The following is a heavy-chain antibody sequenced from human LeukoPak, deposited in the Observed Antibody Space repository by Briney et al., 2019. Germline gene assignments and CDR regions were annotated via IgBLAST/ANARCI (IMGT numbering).Heavy chain of an antibody. V-gene: IGHV3-43*02. Sequence: GGSLRLSCAASGFTFDDYAMHWVRQAPGKGLEWVSLISGDGGSTYYADSVKGRFTISRDNSKNSLYLQMNSLRAEDTALYYCAKDPPQLYLSRDDAFDIWGQGTMVTVSS. CDR2: ISGDGGST. D-gene: IGHD2-8*01. CDR1: GFTFDDYA. J-gene: IGHJ3*02. CDR3: AKDPPQLYLSRDDAFDI.